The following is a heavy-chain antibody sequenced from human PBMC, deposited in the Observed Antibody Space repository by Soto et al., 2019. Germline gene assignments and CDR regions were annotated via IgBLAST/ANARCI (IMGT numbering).Heavy chain of an antibody. CDR2: IDPSDSYT. V-gene: IGHV5-10-1*01. Sequence: PGECLKIYCKGSGYSFTSYWISWVRQMPGKGLEWRGRIDPSDSYTNYSPSFQGHVTISADKSISTAHLQWSSLKASDTAMYYCARQDAYYYDSSGLYWGQGTLVTVSS. CDR1: GYSFTSYW. D-gene: IGHD3-22*01. J-gene: IGHJ4*02. CDR3: ARQDAYYYDSSGLY.